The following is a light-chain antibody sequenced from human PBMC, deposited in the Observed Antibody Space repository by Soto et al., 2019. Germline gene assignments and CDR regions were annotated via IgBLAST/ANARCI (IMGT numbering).Light chain of an antibody. Sequence: EIVLTQSPATLSLSPGERATLSCRASQSISSYLAWYQQKPDQPPRLLIYEASNMATGIPARFSGSGSGTDFSLTISSLEPEDFSVYYCQQRSTRPFTFGPGTKVDIK. CDR2: EAS. CDR1: QSISSY. J-gene: IGKJ3*01. V-gene: IGKV3-11*01. CDR3: QQRSTRPFT.